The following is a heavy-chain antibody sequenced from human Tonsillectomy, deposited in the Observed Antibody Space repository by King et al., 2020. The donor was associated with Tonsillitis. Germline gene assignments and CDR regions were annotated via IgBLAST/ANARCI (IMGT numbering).Heavy chain of an antibody. CDR3: ARASGTGYFDY. CDR1: GGSISSYY. D-gene: IGHD3/OR15-3a*01. V-gene: IGHV4-59*01. J-gene: IGHJ4*02. Sequence: QLQESGPGLVKPSETLSLTCTVSGGSISSYYWSWLRQPPGKGLEWIGYIYYSGSTNYNPSLKSRVTISVDTSKNQFSLKLSSVTAADTAVYYWARASGTGYFDYWGQGTLVTVSS. CDR2: IYYSGST.